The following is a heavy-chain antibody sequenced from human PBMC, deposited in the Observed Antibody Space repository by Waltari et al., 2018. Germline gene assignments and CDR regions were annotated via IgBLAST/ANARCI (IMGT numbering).Heavy chain of an antibody. CDR1: GYTFTSYY. CDR2: INPSGGST. Sequence: QVQLVQSGAEVKKPGASVKVSCKASGYTFTSYYMHWVRQAPGQGLEWMGIINPSGGSTSYAQKFQGRVTMTRDTSTSTVYMELSSLRSEDTAVYYCAREGSIAAAGREDAGYYFDYWGQGTLVTVSS. CDR3: AREGSIAAAGREDAGYYFDY. V-gene: IGHV1-46*01. J-gene: IGHJ4*02. D-gene: IGHD6-13*01.